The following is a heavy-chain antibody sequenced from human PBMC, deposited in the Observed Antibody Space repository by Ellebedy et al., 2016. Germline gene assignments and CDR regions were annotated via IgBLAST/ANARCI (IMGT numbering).Heavy chain of an antibody. V-gene: IGHV3-66*01. J-gene: IGHJ1*01. CDR1: GFTVSSNY. D-gene: IGHD6-6*01. CDR2: IYSGGST. CDR3: ARDPPTYSSSPFEYFQH. Sequence: GGSLRLSCAASGFTVSSNYMSWVRQAPGKGLEWVSVIYSGGSTYYADSVKGRFTISRDNSKNTLYLQMNSLRAEDTAVYYCARDPPTYSSSPFEYFQHWGQGTLVTVSS.